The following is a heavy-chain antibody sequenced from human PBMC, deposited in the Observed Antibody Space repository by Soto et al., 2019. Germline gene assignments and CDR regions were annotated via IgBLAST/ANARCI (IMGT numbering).Heavy chain of an antibody. CDR3: AKQDIVVVPVYYYYMDV. D-gene: IGHD2-2*01. V-gene: IGHV3-23*01. CDR1: GFTFSSYA. CDR2: ISGSGGST. J-gene: IGHJ6*03. Sequence: GGSLRLSCAASGFTFSSYAMSWVRQAPGKGLEWVSAISGSGGSTYYADSVKGRFTISRDNSKNTLYLQMNSLRAEDTAVYYCAKQDIVVVPVYYYYMDVWGKGTTVTVSS.